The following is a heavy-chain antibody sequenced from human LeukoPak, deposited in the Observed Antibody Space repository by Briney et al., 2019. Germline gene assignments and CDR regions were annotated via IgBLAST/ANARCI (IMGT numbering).Heavy chain of an antibody. CDR2: ISSSGSTI. D-gene: IGHD3-22*01. J-gene: IGHJ3*02. CDR3: ARDPRLVVIGAFDI. Sequence: PGGSLRLSCAASGFTFSSYEMNWVRQAPGKGLEWVSYISSSGSTIYYADSVKGRFTISRDNAKNSLYLQMNGPRAEDTAVYYCARDPRLVVIGAFDIWGQGTMVTVSS. V-gene: IGHV3-48*03. CDR1: GFTFSSYE.